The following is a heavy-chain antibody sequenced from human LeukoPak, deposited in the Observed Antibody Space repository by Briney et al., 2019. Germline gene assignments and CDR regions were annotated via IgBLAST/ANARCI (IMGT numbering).Heavy chain of an antibody. CDR3: ARGLNCGGDCYSYYGMDV. D-gene: IGHD2-21*02. Sequence: HPGGSLRLSCAASGFTVSSNYMSWDRQAPGKGLEWVSVIYSGGSTYYADSVKGRFTISRDNSKNTLYLQMNSLRAEDTAVYYCARGLNCGGDCYSYYGMDVWGQGTTVTVSS. CDR2: IYSGGST. CDR1: GFTVSSNY. J-gene: IGHJ6*02. V-gene: IGHV3-53*01.